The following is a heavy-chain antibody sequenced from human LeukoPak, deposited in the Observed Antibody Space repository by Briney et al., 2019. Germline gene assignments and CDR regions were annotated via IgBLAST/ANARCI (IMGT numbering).Heavy chain of an antibody. CDR1: GFTFSDYY. Sequence: GGSLRLSCAASGFTFSDYYMSWIRQAPGKGLEWVSYISSSGSTIYYADSVEGRFTISRDNAKNSLYLQMNSLRAEDTAVYYCAREGYYDFWSGYYNGASYWGQGTLVTVSS. V-gene: IGHV3-11*04. J-gene: IGHJ4*02. CDR3: AREGYYDFWSGYYNGASY. D-gene: IGHD3-3*01. CDR2: ISSSGSTI.